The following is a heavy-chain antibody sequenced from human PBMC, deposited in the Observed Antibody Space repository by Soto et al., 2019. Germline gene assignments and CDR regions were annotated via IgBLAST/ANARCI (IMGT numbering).Heavy chain of an antibody. CDR2: ISSSSSYI. CDR1: GFTFSSYS. V-gene: IGHV3-21*01. CDR3: ARTSGPRSYARDYFDY. D-gene: IGHD1-26*01. J-gene: IGHJ4*02. Sequence: GGSLRLSCAASGFTFSSYSMNWVRQAPGKGLEWVSSISSSSSYIYYADSVKGRFTISRDNAKNSLYLQMNSLRAEDTAVYYCARTSGPRSYARDYFDYWGQGTLVTVSS.